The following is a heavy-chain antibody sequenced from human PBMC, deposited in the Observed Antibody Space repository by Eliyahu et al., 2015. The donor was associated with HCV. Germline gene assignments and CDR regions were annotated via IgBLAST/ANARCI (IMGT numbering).Heavy chain of an antibody. D-gene: IGHD3-10*01. V-gene: IGHV4-34*01. CDR3: ARVEGITMVQGVISADPQPPKD. J-gene: IGHJ4*02. CDR1: GGSFSGYY. Sequence: QVQLQQWGAGLLKPSETLSLTCAVYGGSFSGYYWSWIRQPPGKGLEWIGEINHSGGTNYNPSLKSRVTISVDTSKNQFSLKLSSVTAADTAVYYCARVEGITMVQGVISADPQPPKDWGQGTLVTVSS. CDR2: INHSGGT.